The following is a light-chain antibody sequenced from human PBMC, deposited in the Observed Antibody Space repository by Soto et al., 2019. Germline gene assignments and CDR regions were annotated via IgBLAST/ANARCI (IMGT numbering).Light chain of an antibody. J-gene: IGKJ1*01. V-gene: IGKV3-20*01. CDR1: QSVSSSY. CDR2: GAS. CDR3: QQFGSSSWT. Sequence: ESVLTQSPGTLSLSPGEKATLSCRASQSVSSSYLAWYQQKPGQAPRLLIYGASSRATGIPDRFSGSGSGKAFTLTVSRLEPEDFAVYYCQQFGSSSWTFGQGTKVEIK.